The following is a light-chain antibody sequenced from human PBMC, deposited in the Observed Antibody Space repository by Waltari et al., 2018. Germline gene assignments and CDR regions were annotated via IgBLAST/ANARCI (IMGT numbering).Light chain of an antibody. V-gene: IGKV1-9*01. CDR1: QGMNSH. J-gene: IGKJ5*01. CDR2: DTS. CDR3: QQLDSYPIT. Sequence: IQLTQSPSSLSASVGDRVALTCRASQGMNSHLAWYQEKPGKAPKLLIYDTSTLQSGVPSRFSGSGSGTDFTLTISSLQPEDFATYYCQQLDSYPITFGQGTRLEIK.